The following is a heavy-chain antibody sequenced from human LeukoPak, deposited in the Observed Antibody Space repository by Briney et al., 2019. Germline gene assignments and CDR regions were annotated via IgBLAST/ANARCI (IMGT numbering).Heavy chain of an antibody. CDR2: FDPEDGET. J-gene: IGHJ4*02. V-gene: IGHV1-24*01. D-gene: IGHD6-19*01. Sequence: ASVKVSCKVSGYTLTELSMHWVRQAPGKGLEWMGGFDPEDGETIYAQKFQGRVTMTEDTSTDTAYMELSSLRSEDTAAYYCATDQRIAVAGTELRYWGQGTLVTVSS. CDR3: ATDQRIAVAGTELRY. CDR1: GYTLTELS.